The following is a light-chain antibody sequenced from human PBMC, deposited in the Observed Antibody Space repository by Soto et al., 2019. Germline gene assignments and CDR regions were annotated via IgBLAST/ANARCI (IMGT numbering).Light chain of an antibody. CDR2: AAS. Sequence: DIKLTQSPSFLSASVGDRVTITCRASQGISSYLAWYQQKPGKAPKLLIFAASTLQNGVPSRLSSSGSRTEFTLTVRSLQPEDLATYYCLHLNSDSPDNFGPGTKVAI. J-gene: IGKJ3*01. CDR1: QGISSY. CDR3: LHLNSDSPDN. V-gene: IGKV1-9*01.